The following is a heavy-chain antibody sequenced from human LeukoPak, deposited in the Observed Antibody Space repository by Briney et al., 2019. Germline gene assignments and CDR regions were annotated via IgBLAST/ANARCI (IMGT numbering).Heavy chain of an antibody. D-gene: IGHD3-10*01. CDR3: ARHLWFGESKKRYFDY. CDR1: GYSISTGYY. CDR2: FYHGGST. Sequence: SETLSLTCTVSGYSISTGYYWDWIRQPPGKGLEWIGTFYHGGSTYYNPSLKSRVTISVDTSKNQFSLNLTSVTAADTAVYYCARHLWFGESKKRYFDYWGQGTLVTVSS. V-gene: IGHV4-38-2*02. J-gene: IGHJ4*02.